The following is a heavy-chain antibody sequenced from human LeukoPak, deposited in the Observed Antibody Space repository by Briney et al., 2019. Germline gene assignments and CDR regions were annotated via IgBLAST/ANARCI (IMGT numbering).Heavy chain of an antibody. D-gene: IGHD6-19*01. J-gene: IGHJ6*02. V-gene: IGHV1-24*01. CDR3: ATDHHSGWYSYYYGMDV. CDR1: GYTFTAYY. CDR2: FDPEDGET. Sequence: GASVKVSCKASGYTFTAYYIHWVRQAPGKGLEWMGGFDPEDGETIYAQKFQGRVTMTEDTSTDTAYMELSSLRSEDTAVYYCATDHHSGWYSYYYGMDVWGQGTTVTVSS.